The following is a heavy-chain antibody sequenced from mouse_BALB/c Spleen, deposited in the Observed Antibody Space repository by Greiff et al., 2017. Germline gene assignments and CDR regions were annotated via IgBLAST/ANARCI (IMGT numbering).Heavy chain of an antibody. CDR3: AREDYYGSSYGAMDY. D-gene: IGHD1-1*01. V-gene: IGHV1-4*01. CDR1: GYTFTSYT. J-gene: IGHJ4*01. CDR2: INPSSGYT. Sequence: VQGVESGAELARPGASVKMSCKASGYTFTSYTMHWVKQRPGQGLEWIGYINPSSGYTNYNQKFKDKATLTADKSSSTAYMQLSSLTSEDSAVYYCAREDYYGSSYGAMDYWGQGTSVTVSS.